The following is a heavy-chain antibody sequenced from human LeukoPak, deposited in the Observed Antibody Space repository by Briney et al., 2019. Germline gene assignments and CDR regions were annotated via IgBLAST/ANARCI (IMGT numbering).Heavy chain of an antibody. J-gene: IGHJ2*01. D-gene: IGHD6-13*01. V-gene: IGHV3-23*01. CDR1: GFIFSNYA. CDR2: ISMTGGST. CDR3: ARDLEIVAAGWYFDL. Sequence: PGGSLRLSCAASGFIFSNYAMTWVRQAPGKGLEWVSSISMTGGSTYYADSVKGRFTISRDNSKNTLLLQMKDLRAEDTAVYYCARDLEIVAAGWYFDLWGRGTLFIVSS.